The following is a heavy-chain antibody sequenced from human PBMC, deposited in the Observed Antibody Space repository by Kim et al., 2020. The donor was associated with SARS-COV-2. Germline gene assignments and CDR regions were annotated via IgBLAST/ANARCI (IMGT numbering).Heavy chain of an antibody. Sequence: SVKGRFTISRDNSKNTLYLQMNSLRAEDTAVYYCAKDMVGSSWYNYGMDVWGQGTTVTVSS. J-gene: IGHJ6*02. V-gene: IGHV3-23*01. D-gene: IGHD6-13*01. CDR3: AKDMVGSSWYNYGMDV.